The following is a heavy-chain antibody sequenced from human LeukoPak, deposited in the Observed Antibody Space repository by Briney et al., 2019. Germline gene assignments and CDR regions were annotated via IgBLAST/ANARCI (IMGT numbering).Heavy chain of an antibody. CDR2: FDPEDGET. D-gene: IGHD1-26*01. J-gene: IGHJ4*02. Sequence: ASVKVSCKASGYTFTGYYMHWVRQAPGKGLEWMGGFDPEDGETIYAQKFQGRVTMTEDTSTDTAYMELSSLRSEDTAVYYCASVEQETVFGYSSVAIDYWGQGTLVTVSS. CDR3: ASVEQETVFGYSSVAIDY. V-gene: IGHV1-24*01. CDR1: GYTFTGYY.